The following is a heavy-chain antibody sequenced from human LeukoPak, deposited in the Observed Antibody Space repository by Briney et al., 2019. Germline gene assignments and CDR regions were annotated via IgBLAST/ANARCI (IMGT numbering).Heavy chain of an antibody. J-gene: IGHJ3*02. CDR2: INHSGST. CDR1: GGSFRGYY. V-gene: IGHV4-34*01. Sequence: PSATLSLTCAVYGGSFRGYYWSWTRQPPGKGLEWIGEINHSGSTNHNPSLKSRVTISVDTSKNQFSLKLNSVTAADTAVYYCARAAAPRGAFDIWGQGTMVTVSS. CDR3: ARAAAPRGAFDI. D-gene: IGHD6-25*01.